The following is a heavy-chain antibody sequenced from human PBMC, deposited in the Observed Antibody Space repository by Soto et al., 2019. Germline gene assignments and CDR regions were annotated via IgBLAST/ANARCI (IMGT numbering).Heavy chain of an antibody. V-gene: IGHV3-49*04. Sequence: LRLSCTASAFNFADYAMNWVRQVPGKGLEWVGFIRAKAHGGTTDYAASVKGRFTISRDDSKSIAYLHMNSLKTEDTALYCCTRDYDSSPLDYWGQGTRVTVSS. D-gene: IGHD3-22*01. CDR2: IRAKAHGGTT. CDR1: AFNFADYA. CDR3: TRDYDSSPLDY. J-gene: IGHJ4*02.